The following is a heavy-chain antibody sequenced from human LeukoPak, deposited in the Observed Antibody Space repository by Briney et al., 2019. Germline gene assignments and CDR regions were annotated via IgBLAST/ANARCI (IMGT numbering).Heavy chain of an antibody. CDR3: ARGNPTMTDIYYFDY. Sequence: GRSLKLSCTASGFTFSSYGMHWVRQAPGKGLEWVAVILYNGSNKYYADSVKGRFTISRDKSKNTPYLQMNSLRAEDTAVYYCARGNPTMTDIYYFDYWGQGTVVTDSS. J-gene: IGHJ4*02. D-gene: IGHD3-9*01. CDR1: GFTFSSYG. CDR2: ILYNGSNK. V-gene: IGHV3-33*01.